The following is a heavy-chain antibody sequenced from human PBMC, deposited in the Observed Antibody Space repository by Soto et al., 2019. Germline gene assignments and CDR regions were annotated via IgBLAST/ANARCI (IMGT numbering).Heavy chain of an antibody. D-gene: IGHD3-22*01. CDR1: GGSISSGGYY. V-gene: IGHV4-31*04. Sequence: QVRLQESGPGLVKPSQTLSLTCTVSGGSISSGGYYWSWIRQHPGKGLEWFGYIYYSGSTYYNPSLRCRAFMSVDTSKNHFSLHLSSVTAADTAIYYCAGGDYSNWFDPWCQGTQVTVSS. J-gene: IGHJ5*02. CDR2: IYYSGST. CDR3: AGGDYSNWFDP.